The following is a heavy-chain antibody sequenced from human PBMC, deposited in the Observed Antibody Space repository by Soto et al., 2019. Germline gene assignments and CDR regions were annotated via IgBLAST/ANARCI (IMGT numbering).Heavy chain of an antibody. CDR3: ARDNPGYSSSWYADYYYYYGMGV. Sequence: QVQLVQSGAEVKKPGASVKVSCKASGYTFTSYGISWVRQAPGQGLEWMGWISAYNGNTNYAQKLQGRVTMTTDTSTSTAYMELRSLRSDDTAVYYCARDNPGYSSSWYADYYYYYGMGVWGQGTTVTVSS. V-gene: IGHV1-18*04. CDR2: ISAYNGNT. CDR1: GYTFTSYG. D-gene: IGHD6-13*01. J-gene: IGHJ6*02.